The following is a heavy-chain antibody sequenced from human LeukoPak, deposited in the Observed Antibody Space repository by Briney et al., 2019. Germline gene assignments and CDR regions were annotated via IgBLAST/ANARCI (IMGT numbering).Heavy chain of an antibody. CDR3: ARVISQYIVVVPAARRGFDY. D-gene: IGHD2-2*01. J-gene: IGHJ4*02. CDR2: ISSSGSTI. V-gene: IGHV3-48*01. Sequence: GGTLRLSCTASGFTFSSYSMNWVRQAPGKGLEWVTYISSSGSTIYYADSVKGRFTISRDNAKNSLYLQMNSLRAEDTAVYYCARVISQYIVVVPAARRGFDYWGQGTLVTASS. CDR1: GFTFSSYS.